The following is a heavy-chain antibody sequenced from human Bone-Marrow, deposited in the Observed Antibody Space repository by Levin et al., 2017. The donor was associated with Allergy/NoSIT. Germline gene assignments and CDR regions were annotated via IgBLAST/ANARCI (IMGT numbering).Heavy chain of an antibody. CDR2: ISWDGGST. Sequence: GGSLRLSCAASGFTFDDYTMHWVRQAPGKGLEWVSLISWDGGSTYYADSVKGRFTISRDNSKNSLYLQMNSLRTEDTALYYCAKGRYYYDSSGGYFDYWGQGTLVTVSS. J-gene: IGHJ4*02. D-gene: IGHD3-22*01. V-gene: IGHV3-43*01. CDR1: GFTFDDYT. CDR3: AKGRYYYDSSGGYFDY.